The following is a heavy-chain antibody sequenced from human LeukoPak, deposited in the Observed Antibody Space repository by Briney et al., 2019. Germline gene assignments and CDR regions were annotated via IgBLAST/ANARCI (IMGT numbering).Heavy chain of an antibody. V-gene: IGHV1-2*06. Sequence: ASVKVSCKASGYTFTGYYIHWVRQAPGQGPEWMGRINPHSGATNYAQKFQGRVTMTRDTSISTALMELSSLRSDDTAMYYCSRDLLMYYSGSGESTWGQGTQVTVSS. CDR1: GYTFTGYY. CDR3: SRDLLMYYSGSGEST. CDR2: INPHSGAT. J-gene: IGHJ5*02. D-gene: IGHD3-10*01.